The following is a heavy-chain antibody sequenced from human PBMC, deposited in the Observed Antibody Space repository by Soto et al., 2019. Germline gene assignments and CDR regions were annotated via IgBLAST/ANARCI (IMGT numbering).Heavy chain of an antibody. D-gene: IGHD6-6*01. CDR3: ARAPKVSGSAQTRPDF. CDR2: ISPSGTT. J-gene: IGHJ4*02. Sequence: SETLSLTCSLYSGSLSGYYWSWIRQPPGKGLEWIGEISPSGTTNYSPSLKSRASISVDTSKNQFSLNLTSLTAADTAVYYCARAPKVSGSAQTRPDFWGQGSLVT. V-gene: IGHV4-34*01. CDR1: SGSLSGYY.